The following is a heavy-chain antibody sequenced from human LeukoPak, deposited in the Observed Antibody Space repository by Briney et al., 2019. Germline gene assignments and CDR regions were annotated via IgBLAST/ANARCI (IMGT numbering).Heavy chain of an antibody. CDR3: ARGRVTMVRGVITRRNFDY. D-gene: IGHD3-10*01. J-gene: IGHJ4*02. CDR2: INPNSGGT. CDR1: GYTFTGYY. V-gene: IGHV1-2*06. Sequence: ASVKVSCTASGYTFTGYYMHWVRQAPGQGLEWMGRINPNSGGTNYAQKFQGRVTMTRDTSISTAYMELSRLRSDDTAVYYCARGRVTMVRGVITRRNFDYWGQGTLVTVSS.